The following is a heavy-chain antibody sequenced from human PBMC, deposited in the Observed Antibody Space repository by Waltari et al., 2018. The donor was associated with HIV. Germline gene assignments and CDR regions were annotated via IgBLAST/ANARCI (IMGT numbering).Heavy chain of an antibody. CDR1: GGSISVTDFY. V-gene: IGHV4-39*01. J-gene: IGHJ3*02. Sequence: QLQLQESGPGLVKPSETLSLTCTISGGSISVTDFYWGWIRQPPGKGLEWFGNIYYLGSTYYNPSLESRVPVSVDTSKNQFFLKLSSVTAADTAVYYCARLVGVSWYDVLTAQAGSAIDIWGQGTLVIVSS. CDR2: IYYLGST. D-gene: IGHD3-9*01. CDR3: ARLVGVSWYDVLTAQAGSAIDI.